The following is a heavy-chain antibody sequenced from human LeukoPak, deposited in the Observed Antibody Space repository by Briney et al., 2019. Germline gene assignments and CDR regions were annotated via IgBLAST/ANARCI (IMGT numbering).Heavy chain of an antibody. J-gene: IGHJ4*02. CDR3: ARAAVPAAHDY. CDR1: GGSISSYY. D-gene: IGHD2-2*01. Sequence: SETLSLTCTVSGGSISSYYWSWIRQPPGKGLEWIGYIYYSGSINYNPSLKSRVTISVDTSKNQFSLKLSSVTAADTAVYYCARAAVPAAHDYWGQGTLVTVSS. CDR2: IYYSGSI. V-gene: IGHV4-59*01.